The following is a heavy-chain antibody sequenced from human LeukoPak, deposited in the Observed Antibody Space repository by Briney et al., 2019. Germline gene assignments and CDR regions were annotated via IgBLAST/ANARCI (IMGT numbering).Heavy chain of an antibody. CDR2: INSDGSGT. J-gene: IGHJ4*02. Sequence: PGGSLRLSCAASGFTFSSYSMNWVRQAPGKGLVWVSRINSDGSGTDSADSVKGRFTISRDNAKNTLYLQMNSLRAEDTAVYYCAREFGRSTTVATRVFDYWGQGTLVTVSS. D-gene: IGHD4-23*01. CDR1: GFTFSSYS. CDR3: AREFGRSTTVATRVFDY. V-gene: IGHV3-74*01.